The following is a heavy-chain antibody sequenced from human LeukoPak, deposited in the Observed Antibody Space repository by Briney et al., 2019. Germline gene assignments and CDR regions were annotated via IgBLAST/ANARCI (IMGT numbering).Heavy chain of an antibody. CDR3: ARGGYYGSGNDFRFDP. CDR2: INHGGST. CDR1: GGSFSGYY. V-gene: IGHV4-34*01. D-gene: IGHD3-10*01. J-gene: IGHJ5*02. Sequence: SETLSLTCAVYGGSFSGYYWSWIRQPPGKGLEWIGEINHGGSTNYNPSLKSRVTISVDTSKSQFSLKLSSVTAADTAIYYCARGGYYGSGNDFRFDPWGQGTLVTVSS.